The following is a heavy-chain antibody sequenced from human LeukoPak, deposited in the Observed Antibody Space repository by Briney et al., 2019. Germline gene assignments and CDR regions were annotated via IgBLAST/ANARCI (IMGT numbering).Heavy chain of an antibody. Sequence: ASVKVSCKASGGTFSSYAISWVRQAPGQGLEWMGGFDPEDGETIYAQKFQGRVTMTEDTSTDTAYMELSSLRSEDTAVYYCAQGPSIVLMEIWGQGTLVTVSS. J-gene: IGHJ4*02. D-gene: IGHD2-8*01. CDR1: GGTFSSYA. CDR2: FDPEDGET. V-gene: IGHV1-24*01. CDR3: AQGPSIVLMEI.